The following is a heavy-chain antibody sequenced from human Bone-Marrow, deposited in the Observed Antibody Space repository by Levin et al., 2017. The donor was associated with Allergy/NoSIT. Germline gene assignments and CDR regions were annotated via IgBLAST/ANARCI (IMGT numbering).Heavy chain of an antibody. Sequence: SQTLSLTCTVSGGSISSSYWSWIRQPPGKGLEWIGYIYYSGSTNYNPSLKSRVTISVDTSKNQFSLKLSSVTAADTAVYYCASRRKNWFDPWGQGTLVTVSS. CDR3: ASRRKNWFDP. J-gene: IGHJ5*02. CDR1: GGSISSSY. CDR2: IYYSGST. V-gene: IGHV4-59*01.